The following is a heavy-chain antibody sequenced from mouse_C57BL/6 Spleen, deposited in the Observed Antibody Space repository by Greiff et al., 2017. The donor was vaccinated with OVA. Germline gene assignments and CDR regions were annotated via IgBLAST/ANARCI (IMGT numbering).Heavy chain of an antibody. CDR3: ARNYDQYFDV. Sequence: QVQLQQSGAELVRPGTSVKVSCKASGYAFTNYLIEWVKQRPGQGLEWIGVINPGSGGTNYNEKFKGKATLTADKSSSTAYMQLSSLTSEDSAVYFCARNYDQYFDVWGTGTTVTVSS. CDR1: GYAFTNYL. CDR2: INPGSGGT. J-gene: IGHJ1*03. D-gene: IGHD2-4*01. V-gene: IGHV1-54*01.